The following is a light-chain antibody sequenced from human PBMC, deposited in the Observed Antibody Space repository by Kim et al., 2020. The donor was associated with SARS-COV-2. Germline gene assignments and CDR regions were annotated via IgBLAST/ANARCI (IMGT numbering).Light chain of an antibody. V-gene: IGKV3-11*01. CDR2: SAS. CDR1: HSISSY. Sequence: LSAGKRLTLCWTASHSISSYLAWYQQRPGQAPRLLIYSASTRATGIPARFSGSGSGTDFTLTISSLEPEDFAVYYCQQRGNWPLTFGEGTKVDIK. J-gene: IGKJ4*01. CDR3: QQRGNWPLT.